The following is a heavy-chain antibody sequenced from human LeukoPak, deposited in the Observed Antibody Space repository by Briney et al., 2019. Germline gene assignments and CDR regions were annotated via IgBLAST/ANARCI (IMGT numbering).Heavy chain of an antibody. V-gene: IGHV3-21*01. Sequence: GGSLRLSWAASGFSFRTYSMNWVRQAPGRGLEWVSSISPTSWTIYQADSVKGRFTVSRDNAKNSVFLQMDSLRAEDEAVYYCTRDAGQFVDHDVFDFWGQGTMVTVSS. CDR2: ISPTSWTI. CDR1: GFSFRTYS. J-gene: IGHJ3*01. D-gene: IGHD3-10*01. CDR3: TRDAGQFVDHDVFDF.